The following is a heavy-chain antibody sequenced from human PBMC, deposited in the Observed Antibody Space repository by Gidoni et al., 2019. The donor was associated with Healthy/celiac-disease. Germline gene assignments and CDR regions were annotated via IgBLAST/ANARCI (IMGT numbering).Heavy chain of an antibody. CDR2: ISGSGGST. CDR1: GFTFSSYS. J-gene: IGHJ4*02. D-gene: IGHD3-22*01. Sequence: EVQLLESGGGLVQPGGSLRLSCAASGFTFSSYSMSWVRQAPGKGLVWVSAISGSGGSTYYADSVKGRFTISRDNSKNTLYLQMNSLRAEDTAVYYCAKDHQMIPGYDSSGYFDYWGQGTLVTVSA. CDR3: AKDHQMIPGYDSSGYFDY. V-gene: IGHV3-23*01.